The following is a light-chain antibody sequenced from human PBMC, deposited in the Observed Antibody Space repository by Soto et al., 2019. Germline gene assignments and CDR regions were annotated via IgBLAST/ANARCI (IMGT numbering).Light chain of an antibody. Sequence: EIVLTQSPGTLSLSPGERAALPCRASQSLSSSSLAWYQQKPGHGPRLLIYGASRRATGIPDRFSASESGTDFTLTISSLEPEDFAVYFCQQYDSTPWTFGQGTKVDI. CDR1: QSLSSSS. CDR2: GAS. V-gene: IGKV3-20*01. CDR3: QQYDSTPWT. J-gene: IGKJ1*01.